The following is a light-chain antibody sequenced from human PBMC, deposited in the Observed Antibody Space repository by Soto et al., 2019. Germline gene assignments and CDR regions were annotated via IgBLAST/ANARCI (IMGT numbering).Light chain of an antibody. CDR1: QSVLLSSDNKNY. CDR2: WAS. CDR3: QHFYSSPYT. V-gene: IGKV4-1*01. J-gene: IGKJ2*01. Sequence: DIVMTQSPDSLAVSLGERATINCKSSQSVLLSSDNKNYFAWYQQKSGQPPKLLISWASTRESGVPDRFSGSGSGTDFTLTISSLQAEDAAVYYCQHFYSSPYTFGQGTKLELK.